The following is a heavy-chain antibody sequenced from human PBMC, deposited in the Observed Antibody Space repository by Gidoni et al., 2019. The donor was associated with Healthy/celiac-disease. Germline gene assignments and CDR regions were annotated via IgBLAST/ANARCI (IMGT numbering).Heavy chain of an antibody. V-gene: IGHV4-34*01. J-gene: IGHJ4*02. CDR3: ARGRTSNYYGSGSYFGY. CDR1: GGSFSGYY. CDR2: INHSGST. D-gene: IGHD3-10*01. Sequence: QVQLQQWGAGLLKPSETLSPPCAVYGGSFSGYYWSWIRQPPGKGLEWIGEINHSGSTNYNPSLKSRVTISVDTSKNQFALKLSSVTAADTAVYYCARGRTSNYYGSGSYFGYWGQGTLVTVSS.